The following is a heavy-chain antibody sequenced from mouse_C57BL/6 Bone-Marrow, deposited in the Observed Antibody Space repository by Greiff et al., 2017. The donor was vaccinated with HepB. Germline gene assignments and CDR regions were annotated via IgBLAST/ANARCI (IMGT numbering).Heavy chain of an antibody. Sequence: EVQGVESGGGLVQPGGSMKLSCVASGFTFSDYWMNWVRQSPEKGLEWVAQIRLKSDNYATHYAESVKGRFTISRDDSKSSVYLQMNNLRAEDTGIYYCTGDGSSYRWYFDVWGTGTTVTVSS. CDR1: GFTFSDYW. CDR2: IRLKSDNYAT. CDR3: TGDGSSYRWYFDV. D-gene: IGHD1-1*01. J-gene: IGHJ1*03. V-gene: IGHV6-3*01.